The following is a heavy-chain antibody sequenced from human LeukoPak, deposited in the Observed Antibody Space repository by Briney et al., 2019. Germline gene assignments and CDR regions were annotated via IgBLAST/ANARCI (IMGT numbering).Heavy chain of an antibody. CDR3: ANSGDGYNIDY. V-gene: IGHV3-9*01. D-gene: IGHD5-24*01. J-gene: IGHJ4*02. CDR2: ISWNSIGI. Sequence: GGSLRLSCAASGFIFDDYAMHWVRHAPGKGLEWVSGISWNSIGIGYADSVKGRFTISRDNAKNSLYLQMNSLRSEDTALYYCANSGDGYNIDYWGQGTLVTVSS. CDR1: GFIFDDYA.